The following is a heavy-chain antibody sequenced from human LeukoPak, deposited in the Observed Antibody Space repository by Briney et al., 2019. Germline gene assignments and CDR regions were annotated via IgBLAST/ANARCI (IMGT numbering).Heavy chain of an antibody. CDR2: ISWDGGST. CDR1: GFTFDDYT. CDR3: AKDTVDTASYYFDY. V-gene: IGHV3-43*01. D-gene: IGHD5-18*01. J-gene: IGHJ4*02. Sequence: GGSLRLSCAASGFTFDDYTMHWVRQAPGKGLEWVSLISWDGGSTYYADSVKGRFTISRDNSKNSLYLQMNSLRTEDTALYYCAKDTVDTASYYFDYWGQGTLVTVSS.